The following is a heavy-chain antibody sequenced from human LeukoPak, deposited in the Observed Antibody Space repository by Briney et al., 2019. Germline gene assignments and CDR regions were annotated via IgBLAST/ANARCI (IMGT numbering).Heavy chain of an antibody. D-gene: IGHD4-17*01. CDR1: GGSFSGYY. Sequence: SETLSLTCAVYGGSFSGYYWSWIRQPPGKGLEWIGEINHSGSTNYNPSLKSRVTISVDTSKNQFSLKLSSVTAADTAVYHCASIRSDYWGQGTLVTVSS. J-gene: IGHJ4*02. CDR3: ASIRSDY. V-gene: IGHV4-34*01. CDR2: INHSGST.